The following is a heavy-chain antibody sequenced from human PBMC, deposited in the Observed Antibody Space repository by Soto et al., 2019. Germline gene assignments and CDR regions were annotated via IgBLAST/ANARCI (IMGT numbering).Heavy chain of an antibody. J-gene: IGHJ6*01. CDR2: ISYDGSKK. D-gene: IGHD6-13*01. Sequence: PGGSLRLSCAASGFAFSNYAIHWVRQAPGKGLEWVAVISYDGSKKYYADSVRGRFTISRDNSKNTLYLQMNSLRAEDTAVYYCAKTELAIAAAGKFYYYYGMDVWGQGPTVAVSS. CDR3: AKTELAIAAAGKFYYYYGMDV. V-gene: IGHV3-30*04. CDR1: GFAFSNYA.